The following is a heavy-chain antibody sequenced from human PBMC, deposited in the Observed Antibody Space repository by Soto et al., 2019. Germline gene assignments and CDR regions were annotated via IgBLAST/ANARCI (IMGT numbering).Heavy chain of an antibody. D-gene: IGHD4-17*01. Sequence: QVQLQESGPGLVKPSQTLSLTCTVSGGSISSGGYYWSWIRQHPGKGLEWIGYIYYSGSTYYNPSLERRVTLSVDTSENQFSLKLSSVTAADTAVYYCARSPEATVTAFDYWGQGTLVTVSS. CDR2: IYYSGST. CDR3: ARSPEATVTAFDY. J-gene: IGHJ4*02. V-gene: IGHV4-31*03. CDR1: GGSISSGGYY.